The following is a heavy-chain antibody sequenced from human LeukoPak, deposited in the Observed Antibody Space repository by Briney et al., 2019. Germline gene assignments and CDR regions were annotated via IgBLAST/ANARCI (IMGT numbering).Heavy chain of an antibody. Sequence: ASVKVSCKASGYTFTGYYMHWVRQAPGQGLEWMGWINPNSGGTNYPQKFQGRVTMTRDTSISTAYMELSRLRSDDTAVYYCARVYCGGGSCHFDYWGQGTLVAVSS. CDR1: GYTFTGYY. CDR2: INPNSGGT. D-gene: IGHD2-15*01. CDR3: ARVYCGGGSCHFDY. J-gene: IGHJ4*02. V-gene: IGHV1-2*02.